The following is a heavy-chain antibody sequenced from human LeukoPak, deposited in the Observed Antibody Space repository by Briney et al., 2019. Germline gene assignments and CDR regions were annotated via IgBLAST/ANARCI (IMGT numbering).Heavy chain of an antibody. CDR1: GFTFSGSA. Sequence: GGSLRLSCAASGFTFSGSAMHWVRQASGKGLEWVGRIRSKANSYATAYAASVKGRFTISRDNSKNTLYLQMDSLRAEDTAIYYCTKDREPDSGFDFDYWGQGTVVTVSS. J-gene: IGHJ4*01. CDR3: TKDREPDSGFDFDY. D-gene: IGHD5-12*01. CDR2: IRSKANSYAT. V-gene: IGHV3-73*01.